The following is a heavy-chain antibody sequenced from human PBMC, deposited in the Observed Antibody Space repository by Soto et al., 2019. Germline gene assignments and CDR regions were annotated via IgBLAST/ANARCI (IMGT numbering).Heavy chain of an antibody. CDR1: GGSISSGGYS. V-gene: IGHV4-30-2*01. CDR2: IYHSGST. Sequence: SETLSLTCAVSGGSISSGGYSWSWIRQPPGKGLEWIGYIYHSGSTYYNPSLKSRVTISVDRSKNQFSLKLSSVTAADTAVYYCARTNQNYDFWSGYYTDNWFDPWGQGTLVTVSS. CDR3: ARTNQNYDFWSGYYTDNWFDP. J-gene: IGHJ5*02. D-gene: IGHD3-3*01.